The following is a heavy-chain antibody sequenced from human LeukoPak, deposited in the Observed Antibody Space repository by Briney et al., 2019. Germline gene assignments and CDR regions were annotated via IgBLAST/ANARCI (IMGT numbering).Heavy chain of an antibody. CDR1: GGTFSSYA. CDR3: ARERVGAATYFDY. V-gene: IGHV1-69*13. CDR2: IIPIFGTA. J-gene: IGHJ4*02. Sequence: SVKVSCKASGGTFSSYAISWARQAPGQGLEWMGGIIPIFGTANYAQKFQGRVTITADESTSTAYMELSSLRSEDTAVYYCARERVGAATYFDYWGQGTLVTVSS. D-gene: IGHD1-26*01.